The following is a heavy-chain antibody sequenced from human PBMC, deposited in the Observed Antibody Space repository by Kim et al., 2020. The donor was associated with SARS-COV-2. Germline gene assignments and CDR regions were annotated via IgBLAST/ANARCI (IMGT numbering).Heavy chain of an antibody. CDR1: GFTFSSYW. J-gene: IGHJ6*02. Sequence: GGSLRLSCAASGFTFSSYWMSWVRQAPGKGLEWVANIKQDGSEKYYVDSVKGRFTISRDNAKNSLYLQMNSLRAEDTAVYYCARDRYDFWSGYGAPDVWGQGTTVTVSS. V-gene: IGHV3-7*01. CDR2: IKQDGSEK. D-gene: IGHD3-3*01. CDR3: ARDRYDFWSGYGAPDV.